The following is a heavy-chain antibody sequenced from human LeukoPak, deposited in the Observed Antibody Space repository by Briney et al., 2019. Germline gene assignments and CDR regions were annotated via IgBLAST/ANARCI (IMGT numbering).Heavy chain of an antibody. CDR3: AKDGAITMKVVVNTFDY. V-gene: IGHV3-23*01. Sequence: PGGSLRLSCAASGFTFSSYAMSWVRQAPGKGLEWVSAMSGSGGSTYYADSVKGRFTISRDNSKNTLYLQMNSLRAEDTAVYYCAKDGAITMKVVVNTFDYWGQGTLVTVS. CDR1: GFTFSSYA. J-gene: IGHJ4*02. CDR2: MSGSGGST. D-gene: IGHD3-22*01.